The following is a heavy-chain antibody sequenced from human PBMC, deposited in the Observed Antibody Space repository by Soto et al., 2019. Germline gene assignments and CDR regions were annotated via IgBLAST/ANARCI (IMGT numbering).Heavy chain of an antibody. V-gene: IGHV3-33*01. CDR3: ARAKSVVITTSYFWFDP. Sequence: GGSLRLSCAASGFTFSSYGMHWVRQAPGKGLEWVAVIWYDGSNKYYADSVKGRFTISRDNSKNTLYLQMNSLRAGDTAVYYCARAKSVVITTSYFWFDPWGQGTLVTVSS. CDR1: GFTFSSYG. D-gene: IGHD3-22*01. J-gene: IGHJ5*02. CDR2: IWYDGSNK.